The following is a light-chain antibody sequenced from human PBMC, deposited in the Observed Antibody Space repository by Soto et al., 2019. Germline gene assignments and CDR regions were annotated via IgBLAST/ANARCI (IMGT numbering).Light chain of an antibody. CDR2: EVN. Sequence: QSVLTQPPSASGSPGQSVTISCTGTTRDVGRHDYVSWYQQHPGKAPQLMIYEVNKRPSGVPDRFSGSKSGNTASLTVSGLQAEDEAEYYCSSYAGSNTLLFGGGTKLTVL. CDR1: TRDVGRHDY. V-gene: IGLV2-8*01. J-gene: IGLJ2*01. CDR3: SSYAGSNTLL.